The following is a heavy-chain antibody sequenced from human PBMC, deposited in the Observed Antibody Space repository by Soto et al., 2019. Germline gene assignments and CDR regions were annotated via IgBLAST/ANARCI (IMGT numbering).Heavy chain of an antibody. CDR1: GHTFTGHH. CDR2: INLESGDT. V-gene: IGHV1-2*02. CDR3: GLEPTGTGGLDH. J-gene: IGHJ4*02. D-gene: IGHD2-8*02. Sequence: QVQLVQSGAEVKKPGASVKVSCKASGHTFTGHHMHWVRQTPGQGLQWMGCINLESGDTKYAQKFQGSVTTTRDTSITTVYMERSVLRSDDTAVYYCGLEPTGTGGLDHWGQGTRVTGS.